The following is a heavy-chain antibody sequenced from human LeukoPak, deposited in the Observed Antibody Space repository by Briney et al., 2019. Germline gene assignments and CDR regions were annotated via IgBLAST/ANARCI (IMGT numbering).Heavy chain of an antibody. V-gene: IGHV1-18*01. CDR1: GYDFTSVG. CDR3: ARAGPGSGWYFDY. CDR2: ISPYNGNT. J-gene: IGHJ4*02. D-gene: IGHD6-19*01. Sequence: ASVTVSCKASGYDFTSVGITWVRRAPGQGLEWMGWISPYNGNTRYAQKFQGRVAMTTDTSTTTAYMELRGLRFNDTAAYYCARAGPGSGWYFDYWGQGTLVTVSS.